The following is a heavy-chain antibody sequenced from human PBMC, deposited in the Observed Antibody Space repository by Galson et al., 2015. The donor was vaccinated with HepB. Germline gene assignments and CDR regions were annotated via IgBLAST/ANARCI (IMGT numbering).Heavy chain of an antibody. D-gene: IGHD3-3*01. CDR1: GFTFSSYG. V-gene: IGHV3-30*18. Sequence: SLRLSCAASGFTFSSYGMHWVRQAPGKGLEWVAVISYDGSNKYYADSVKGRFTISRDNSKNTLYLQMNSLRAEDTAVYYCAKGAITIFGVVIGSFDYWGQGTLVTVSS. CDR3: AKGAITIFGVVIGSFDY. CDR2: ISYDGSNK. J-gene: IGHJ4*02.